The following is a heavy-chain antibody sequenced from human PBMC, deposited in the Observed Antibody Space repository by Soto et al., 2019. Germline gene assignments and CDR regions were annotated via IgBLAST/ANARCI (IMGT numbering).Heavy chain of an antibody. Sequence: ASVKVSCKSSGYTFTSYGISWVRQAPGQRLEWMGWISAYNGNTNYAQKLQGRVTMTTDTSTSTAYMELRSLRSDDTAVYYCARAGRNERSPYSGGWYYFDSWGQGTLVTVSS. V-gene: IGHV1-18*01. J-gene: IGHJ4*02. CDR3: ARAGRNERSPYSGGWYYFDS. D-gene: IGHD6-13*01. CDR1: GYTFTSYG. CDR2: ISAYNGNT.